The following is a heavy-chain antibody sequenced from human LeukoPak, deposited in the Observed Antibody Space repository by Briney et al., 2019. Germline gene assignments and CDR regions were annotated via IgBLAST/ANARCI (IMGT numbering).Heavy chain of an antibody. Sequence: GGSLRLSCAASGFTFDDYAMHWVRQAPGKGLEWVSAISGSGGSTYYADSVKGRFTISRDNSKNTLYLQMNSLRAEDTAVYYCAKDRGSYGSSIFDYWGQGTLVTVSS. CDR2: ISGSGGST. D-gene: IGHD3-10*01. J-gene: IGHJ4*02. CDR3: AKDRGSYGSSIFDY. V-gene: IGHV3-23*01. CDR1: GFTFDDYA.